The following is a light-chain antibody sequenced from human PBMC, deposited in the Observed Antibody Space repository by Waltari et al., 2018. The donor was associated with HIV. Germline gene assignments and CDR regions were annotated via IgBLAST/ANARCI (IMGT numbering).Light chain of an antibody. V-gene: IGLV1-40*01. CDR1: SSNIGARFD. J-gene: IGLJ2*01. Sequence: SVLTQPPSVSGAPGQRVTISCTGSSSNIGARFDVHWYQQLPGTAPKLLIYGNNNRPSGVPDRFSGSKSGTSASLDITGLQAEDEADYYCQSYDSSLSGSVFGGGTKLTVL. CDR2: GNN. CDR3: QSYDSSLSGSV.